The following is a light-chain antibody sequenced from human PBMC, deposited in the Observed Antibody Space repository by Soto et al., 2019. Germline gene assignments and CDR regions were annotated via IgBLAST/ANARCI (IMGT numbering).Light chain of an antibody. V-gene: IGKV3-15*01. J-gene: IGKJ5*01. CDR3: QQYSKWPT. CDR1: ERVSGN. CDR2: DTA. Sequence: EIVMTQSPATLSVSPGERATLSCRASERVSGNLAWYQQKPGQAPRLLIYDTASRATAIPARFSGSGSGTEFTLTISSLQSEDVAVSYCQQYSKWPTFGQGTRLEIK.